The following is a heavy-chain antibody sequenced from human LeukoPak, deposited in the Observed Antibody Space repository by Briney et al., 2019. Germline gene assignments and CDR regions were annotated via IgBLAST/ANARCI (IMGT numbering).Heavy chain of an antibody. V-gene: IGHV3-23*01. CDR1: GLTHHGYA. D-gene: IGHD1-14*01. Sequence: GGSLRPSCAISGLTHHGYAMTWVRQAPGKGLEWVSTIVGDSSKTYYADSVKGRFTISRDNSRYMLFLHMNSLRAEDTAIYYCAKQPYNYYYLDVWGKGTTVTVSS. J-gene: IGHJ6*03. CDR2: IVGDSSKT. CDR3: AKQPYNYYYLDV.